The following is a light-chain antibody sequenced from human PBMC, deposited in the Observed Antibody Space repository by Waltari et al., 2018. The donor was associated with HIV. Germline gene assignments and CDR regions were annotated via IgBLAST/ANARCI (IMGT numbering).Light chain of an antibody. V-gene: IGLV2-14*01. CDR2: GVS. J-gene: IGLJ1*01. CDR1: SSDVGGFNY. CDR3: SSYTSSARYV. Sequence: QSALTQPASVSGSPGQSITISCTGTSSDVGGFNYVSWFQQHPGKAPKLIIYGVSNRPSGISYRLSGSKSGNTASLTISGLQAEDEADYYCSSYTSSARYVFGTGTKVTVL.